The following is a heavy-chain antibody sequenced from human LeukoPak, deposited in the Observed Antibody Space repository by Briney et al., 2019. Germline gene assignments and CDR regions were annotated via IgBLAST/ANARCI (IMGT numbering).Heavy chain of an antibody. CDR1: GGSISSGGYY. CDR2: IYYSGST. J-gene: IGHJ6*02. D-gene: IGHD5-18*01. CDR3: ARDRGTAMAFTPSTPANHYGMDV. Sequence: SSETLSLTCTVSGGSISSGGYYWSWIRQHPGKGLEWIGYIYYSGSTYYNPSLKSRVTISVDTSKNQFSLKLGSVTAADTAVYYCARDRGTAMAFTPSTPANHYGMDVWGQGTTVTVSS. V-gene: IGHV4-31*03.